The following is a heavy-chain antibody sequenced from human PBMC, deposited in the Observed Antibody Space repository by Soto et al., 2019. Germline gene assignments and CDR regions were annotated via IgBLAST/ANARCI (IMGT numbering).Heavy chain of an antibody. CDR2: VKSKADGGAG. CDR1: GFPFNNAW. J-gene: IGHJ4*01. CDR3: TTDSRTTLPEIRFDY. Sequence: GGSLRLSCAASGFPFNNAWINWVRQVPGKGLEWVGRVKSKADGGAGAYAAPVKGRFVVSRDDSKDIVYLQMNSLKIEDTGVYYCTTDSRTTLPEIRFDYWGHGTQVTVSS. V-gene: IGHV3-15*07. D-gene: IGHD1-26*01.